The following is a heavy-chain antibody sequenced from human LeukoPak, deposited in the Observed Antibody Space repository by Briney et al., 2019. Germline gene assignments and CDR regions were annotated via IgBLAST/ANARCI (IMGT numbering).Heavy chain of an antibody. J-gene: IGHJ6*03. CDR2: INPSGGST. CDR3: ARNQQLGPYYYYYMDV. D-gene: IGHD6-13*01. V-gene: IGHV1-46*01. Sequence: ASAKVSCKASGYTFTSYYMHWVRQAPGQGLEWMGIINPSGGSTSYAQKFQGRVTMTRDTSTSTVYMELSSLRSEDTAVYYCARNQQLGPYYYYYMDVWGKGTTVTISS. CDR1: GYTFTSYY.